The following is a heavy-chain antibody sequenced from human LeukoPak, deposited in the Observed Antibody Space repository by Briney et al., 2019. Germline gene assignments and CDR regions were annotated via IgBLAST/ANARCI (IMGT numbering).Heavy chain of an antibody. Sequence: GASVKVSCKASGYTFTGYYMHWVRQAPGQGLEWMGWINPNSGGTNYAQKFQGRVTMTRDTSISTAYMELSRLRSDDTAVYYCARAFAGATTKGDWFDPWGQGTQVTVSS. CDR2: INPNSGGT. CDR1: GYTFTGYY. J-gene: IGHJ5*02. CDR3: ARAFAGATTKGDWFDP. V-gene: IGHV1-2*02. D-gene: IGHD1-26*01.